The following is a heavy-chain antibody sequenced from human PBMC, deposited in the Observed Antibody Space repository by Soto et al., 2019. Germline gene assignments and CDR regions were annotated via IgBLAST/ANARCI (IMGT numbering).Heavy chain of an antibody. J-gene: IGHJ4*02. D-gene: IGHD5-18*01. CDR3: AREDTAMVNFDY. V-gene: IGHV4-31*03. Sequence: SETLSLTCTVSGGSISSGGYYWSWIRQHPGKGLEWIGYIYYSGSTYYNPSLKSRVTISVDTSKNQFSLKLSSVTAADTAVYYCAREDTAMVNFDYWGQGTLVTVSS. CDR2: IYYSGST. CDR1: GGSISSGGYY.